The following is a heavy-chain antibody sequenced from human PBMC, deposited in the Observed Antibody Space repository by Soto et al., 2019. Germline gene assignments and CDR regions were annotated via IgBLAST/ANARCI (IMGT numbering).Heavy chain of an antibody. V-gene: IGHV1-46*01. D-gene: IGHD1-7*01. CDR3: ARDVDITGTTGYYYYYYGMDA. Sequence: ASVKVSCKASGYTFTSYYMHWVRQAPGQGLEWMGIIDPSSGSTSYAQKFQGRVTMTRDTSTSTVYMELSSLRSEDTAVYYCARDVDITGTTGYYYYYYGMDAWGQGTTVTVSS. CDR2: IDPSSGST. CDR1: GYTFTSYY. J-gene: IGHJ6*02.